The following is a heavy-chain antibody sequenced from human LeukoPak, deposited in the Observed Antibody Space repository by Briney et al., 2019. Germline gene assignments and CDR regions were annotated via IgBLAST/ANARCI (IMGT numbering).Heavy chain of an antibody. V-gene: IGHV4-59*01. CDR1: GGSISSYS. D-gene: IGHD5-18*01. CDR3: AREDIYSYGFL. CDR2: IYYSGST. Sequence: PSETLSLTCTVSGGSISSYSWSWIRQPPGKGLEWIGYIYYSGSTNYNPSLKSRVTISVDTSKNQFSLKLSSVTAADTAVYCCAREDIYSYGFLWGQGTLVTVSS. J-gene: IGHJ4*02.